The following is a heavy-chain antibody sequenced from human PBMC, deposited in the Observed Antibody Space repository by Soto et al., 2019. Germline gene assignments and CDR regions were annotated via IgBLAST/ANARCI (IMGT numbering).Heavy chain of an antibody. CDR2: IYHSGST. D-gene: IGHD4-17*01. CDR1: GGSISSSNW. Sequence: QVQLQESGPGLVKPSGTLSLTCAVSGGSISSSNWWSWVRQPPGKGLEWIGEIYHSGSTNYNPSLKSRVTISVDKAKNQFSLKLSSVTAADTAVYYCARDVYGDYSGRWNYGMDVWGQGTTVTVSS. V-gene: IGHV4-4*02. J-gene: IGHJ6*02. CDR3: ARDVYGDYSGRWNYGMDV.